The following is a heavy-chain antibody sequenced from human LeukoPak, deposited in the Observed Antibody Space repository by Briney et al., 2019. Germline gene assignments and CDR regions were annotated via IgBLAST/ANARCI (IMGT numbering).Heavy chain of an antibody. CDR2: ISYDGSNK. D-gene: IGHD6-13*01. J-gene: IGHJ6*03. Sequence: GGSLRLSCAASGFTFSSYAMHWVRQAPGKGLEWVAVISYDGSNKYYADSVKGRFTISRDNSKNTLYLQMNSLRAEDTAVYYCAKISAAADLYYYYYMDVWGKGTTVTVSS. V-gene: IGHV3-30-3*02. CDR3: AKISAAADLYYYYYMDV. CDR1: GFTFSSYA.